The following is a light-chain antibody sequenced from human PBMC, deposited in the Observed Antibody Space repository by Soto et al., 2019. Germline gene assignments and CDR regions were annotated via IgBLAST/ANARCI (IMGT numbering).Light chain of an antibody. CDR3: QSYDSSLSGGV. J-gene: IGLJ2*01. Sequence: QSVLTQPPSVSGAPGQRVTISCTGSSSNIGAGYDVHWYQHLPGTAPKLVIYVNNNRPSGVLDRFSGSKSGTSASLAITGLQAEDEADYYCQSYDSSLSGGVFGGGTQLTVL. CDR1: SSNIGAGYD. CDR2: VNN. V-gene: IGLV1-40*01.